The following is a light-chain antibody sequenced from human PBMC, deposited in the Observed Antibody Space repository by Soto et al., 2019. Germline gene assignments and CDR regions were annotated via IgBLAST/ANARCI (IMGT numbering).Light chain of an antibody. Sequence: EIVLTQSPGTLSLSPGERATLSCRAGQTLSSTFLAWYQQKPAQAPSLLIYGASSRATGVPDRFSGSGSGAEFTLTISRVEPEDFAVDYCQQFGTSPTFGGGTKVDIK. V-gene: IGKV3-20*01. CDR2: GAS. J-gene: IGKJ4*01. CDR1: QTLSSTF. CDR3: QQFGTSPT.